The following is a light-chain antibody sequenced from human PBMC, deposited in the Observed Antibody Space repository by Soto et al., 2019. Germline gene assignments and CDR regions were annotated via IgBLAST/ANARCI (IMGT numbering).Light chain of an antibody. J-gene: IGLJ3*02. CDR1: SSDVGSYNL. Sequence: QSALTQPASVSGSPGQSITISCTGTSSDVGSYNLVSWYQQHPGKAPKLMIYEDSKRPSGVSNRFSGSKSGNTASLTISGLQAEDEADYYCCSYAGSSTLEFGGGTKVTVL. CDR2: EDS. CDR3: CSYAGSSTLE. V-gene: IGLV2-23*01.